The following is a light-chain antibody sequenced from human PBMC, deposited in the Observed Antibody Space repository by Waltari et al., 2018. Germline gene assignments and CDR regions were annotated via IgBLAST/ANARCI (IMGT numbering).Light chain of an antibody. V-gene: IGLV1-40*01. Sequence: QSVLTQPPSVSGAPGQRVTISCSGGSSNIGGGYDVHWYQQLPGRAPELLIYGNNNRPSGVPDRFSGSKSGTSASLAITGLQAEDEADYYCQSYDYSLSEVFGTGTKLTVL. CDR1: SSNIGGGYD. J-gene: IGLJ1*01. CDR2: GNN. CDR3: QSYDYSLSEV.